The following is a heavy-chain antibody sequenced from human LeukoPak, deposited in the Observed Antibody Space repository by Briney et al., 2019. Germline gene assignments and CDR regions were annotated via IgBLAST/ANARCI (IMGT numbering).Heavy chain of an antibody. D-gene: IGHD2-2*01. V-gene: IGHV3-30-3*01. CDR3: ARVRGDIVVVPAGLYGMDV. CDR2: ISYDGSNK. Sequence: GGSLRLSCAASGFTFSSYAMHWVRQAPGKGLEWVAVISYDGSNKYYADSVKGRFTISRDNSKNTLYLQMNSLRAEDTAVYYCARVRGDIVVVPAGLYGMDVWGQGTTVTVPS. J-gene: IGHJ6*02. CDR1: GFTFSSYA.